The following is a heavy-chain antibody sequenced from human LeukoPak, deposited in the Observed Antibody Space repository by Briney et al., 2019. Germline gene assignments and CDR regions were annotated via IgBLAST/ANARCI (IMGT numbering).Heavy chain of an antibody. J-gene: IGHJ6*02. CDR3: AGGHHSSGWHGVTPYYYYGMDV. CDR1: GFTFSSYG. CDR2: ISAYNGNT. D-gene: IGHD6-19*01. Sequence: GGSLRLSCAASGFTFSSYGMHWVRQAPGQGLEWMGWISAYNGNTNYAQMLQGRVTMTTDTSTSTAYMELRSLRSDDTAVYYCAGGHHSSGWHGVTPYYYYGMDVWGQGTTVTVSS. V-gene: IGHV1-18*01.